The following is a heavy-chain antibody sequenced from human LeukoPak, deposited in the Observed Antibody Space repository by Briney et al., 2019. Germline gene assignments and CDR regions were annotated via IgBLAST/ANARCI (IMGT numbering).Heavy chain of an antibody. Sequence: GGSLRLSCAASGFTFSSYGMSWVRQAPGKGLEWVSAISGSGGSTYYADSVKGRFTISRDNSKNTLYLQMNSPRAEDTAVYYCAKETMIVVVSDYWGQGTLVTVSS. CDR3: AKETMIVVVSDY. J-gene: IGHJ4*02. CDR2: ISGSGGST. D-gene: IGHD3-22*01. CDR1: GFTFSSYG. V-gene: IGHV3-23*01.